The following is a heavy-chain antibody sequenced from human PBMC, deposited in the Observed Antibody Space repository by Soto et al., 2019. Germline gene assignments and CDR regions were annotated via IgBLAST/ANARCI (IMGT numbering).Heavy chain of an antibody. CDR2: IYYSGST. J-gene: IGHJ3*02. Sequence: PSETVSLTCTVCDGSINSSSYYWGWFRQPTGKGLDWIGYIYYSGSTYYNPPLKSPVTISVDTATNQFSLNLGSVPAADTAVYYCARVVVATTQDGLDIRGQGPMVTVS. CDR3: ARVVVATTQDGLDI. CDR1: DGSINSSSYY. D-gene: IGHD1-26*01. V-gene: IGHV4-31*01.